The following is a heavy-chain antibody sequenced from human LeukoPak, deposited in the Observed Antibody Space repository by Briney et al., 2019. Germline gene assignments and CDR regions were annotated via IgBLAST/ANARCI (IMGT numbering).Heavy chain of an antibody. CDR2: IKQDGSET. Sequence: PGGSLRLSCAASGLTFSSYWMSWVRQAPGKGLGWVATIKQDGSETYYVDSVKGRFTISRDNAKNSLYLQMNSLRADDTAVYYCARGDSGWGGGDAFHIWGQGTMVIVSS. J-gene: IGHJ3*02. CDR3: ARGDSGWGGGDAFHI. D-gene: IGHD3-10*01. CDR1: GLTFSSYW. V-gene: IGHV3-7*01.